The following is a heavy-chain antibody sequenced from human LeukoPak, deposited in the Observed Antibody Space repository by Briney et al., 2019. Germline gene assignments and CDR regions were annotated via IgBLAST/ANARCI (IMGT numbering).Heavy chain of an antibody. CDR1: GGTFISYA. CDR2: IIPILGIA. D-gene: IGHD6-19*01. V-gene: IGHV1-69*04. CDR3: ARNRIAVAGTDYYYYGMDV. Sequence: ASVKVSCKASGGTFISYAISWVRQAPGQGLEWMGRIIPILGIANYAQKFQGRVTITADKSTSTAYMELSSLRSEDTAVYYCARNRIAVAGTDYYYYGMDVWGQGTTVTVSS. J-gene: IGHJ6*02.